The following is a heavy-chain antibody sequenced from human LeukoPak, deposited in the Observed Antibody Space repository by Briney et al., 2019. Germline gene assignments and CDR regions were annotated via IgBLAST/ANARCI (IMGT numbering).Heavy chain of an antibody. Sequence: GESLKISCKGSGYSFTSYWIGWVRQMPGKGLEWMGIIYPGDSDTRYSPSLQGQVTISADKSISTDYLQWSSLKASDTAMYYCTTRLLWFGELLADFDYWGQGTLVTVSS. V-gene: IGHV5-51*01. CDR2: IYPGDSDT. CDR3: TTRLLWFGELLADFDY. D-gene: IGHD3-10*01. J-gene: IGHJ4*02. CDR1: GYSFTSYW.